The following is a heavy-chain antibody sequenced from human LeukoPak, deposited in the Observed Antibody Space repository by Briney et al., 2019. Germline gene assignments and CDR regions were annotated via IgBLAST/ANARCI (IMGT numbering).Heavy chain of an antibody. CDR3: ARDGGYSSSWYNWFDP. CDR2: ISSSSSYI. Sequence: PGGSLRLSCAASGFTFSSYSMNWVRQAPGKGLEWVSSISSSSSYIYYADSVKGRLTISRDNAKNSLYLQMNSLRAEDTAVYYCARDGGYSSSWYNWFDPWGQGTLVTVSS. J-gene: IGHJ5*02. D-gene: IGHD6-13*01. V-gene: IGHV3-21*01. CDR1: GFTFSSYS.